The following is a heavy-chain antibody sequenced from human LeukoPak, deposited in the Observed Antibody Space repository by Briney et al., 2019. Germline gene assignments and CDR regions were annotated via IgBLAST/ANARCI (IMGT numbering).Heavy chain of an antibody. D-gene: IGHD3-9*01. CDR1: GYTFTSYG. Sequence: ASVTVSCKASGYTFTSYGISWVRQAPGQGLEWMGWISAYNGNTNYAQKPQGRVTMTTDTSTSTAYMELRSLRSDDTAVYYCARAGGRGYDILTGYNYYYYGMDVWGQGTTVTVSS. CDR3: ARAGGRGYDILTGYNYYYYGMDV. V-gene: IGHV1-18*01. CDR2: ISAYNGNT. J-gene: IGHJ6*02.